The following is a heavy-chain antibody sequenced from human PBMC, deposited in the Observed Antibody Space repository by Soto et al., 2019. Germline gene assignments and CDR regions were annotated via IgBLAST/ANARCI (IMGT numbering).Heavy chain of an antibody. Sequence: PGASLKISCKTSGYSFISYWVAWVRQKPGKGLEWMGTFYPGDSTSTYSPSFQGQVTISVDKSISTAYLHLSSLKASDTAMYYCARIIGYCRNNDCSWTFDIWGQGTMVTVSS. CDR1: GYSFISYW. J-gene: IGHJ3*02. V-gene: IGHV5-51*01. D-gene: IGHD2-2*03. CDR2: FYPGDSTS. CDR3: ARIIGYCRNNDCSWTFDI.